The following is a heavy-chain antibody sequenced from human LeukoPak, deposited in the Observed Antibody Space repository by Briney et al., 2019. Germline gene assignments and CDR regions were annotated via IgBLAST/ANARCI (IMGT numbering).Heavy chain of an antibody. Sequence: LETLSLTCTVSGGSISSYYWSWIRQHPGKGLEWIGYIYYSGSTYYNPSLKSRVTISIDTSKNQFSLKLSSVTAADTAVYYCARSSCSGGSCYRGDNWFDPWGQGTLVTVSS. D-gene: IGHD2-15*01. V-gene: IGHV4-59*06. CDR1: GGSISSYY. J-gene: IGHJ5*02. CDR3: ARSSCSGGSCYRGDNWFDP. CDR2: IYYSGST.